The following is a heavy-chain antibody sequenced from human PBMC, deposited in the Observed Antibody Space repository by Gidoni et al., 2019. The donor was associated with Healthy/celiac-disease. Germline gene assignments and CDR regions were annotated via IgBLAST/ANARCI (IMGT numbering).Heavy chain of an antibody. CDR3: AKDREYCSGGSCYRGPSYFDY. Sequence: EVQLLESGGGLVQPGGSLRLSCAASGFTFSSYAMSWVRQAPGKGLEWVSAISGSGGSTYYADPVKGRFTISRDNSKNTLYLQMNSLRAEDTAVYYCAKDREYCSGGSCYRGPSYFDYWGQGTLVTVSS. CDR2: ISGSGGST. V-gene: IGHV3-23*01. J-gene: IGHJ4*02. D-gene: IGHD2-15*01. CDR1: GFTFSSYA.